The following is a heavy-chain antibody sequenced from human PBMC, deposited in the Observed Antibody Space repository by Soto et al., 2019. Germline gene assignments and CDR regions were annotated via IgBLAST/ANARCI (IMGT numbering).Heavy chain of an antibody. CDR3: ARETEDLTSNFDY. CDR2: ISSTTNYI. V-gene: IGHV3-21*06. Sequence: PGGSLRLSCAASGFTFTRYSMNWVRQAPGKGLEWVSSISSTTNYIYYGDSMKGRFTISRDNAKNSLYLEMNSLRAEDTAVYYFARETEDLTSNFDYCGQGTLVTVSS. J-gene: IGHJ4*02. CDR1: GFTFTRYS.